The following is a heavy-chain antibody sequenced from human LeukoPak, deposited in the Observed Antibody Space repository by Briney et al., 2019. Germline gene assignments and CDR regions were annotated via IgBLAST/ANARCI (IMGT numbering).Heavy chain of an antibody. V-gene: IGHV3-7*01. CDR3: ASILVVAATDFDS. D-gene: IGHD2-15*01. Sequence: GGSLRLSCRASGFKFNVYWMTWVRQAPGKGLQWVANIKEDGSEIYYEDSVKGRFTISRDNAKNSLYLRMNSLRAEDTAVYYCASILVVAATDFDSWGQGTLVTVSS. J-gene: IGHJ4*02. CDR2: IKEDGSEI. CDR1: GFKFNVYW.